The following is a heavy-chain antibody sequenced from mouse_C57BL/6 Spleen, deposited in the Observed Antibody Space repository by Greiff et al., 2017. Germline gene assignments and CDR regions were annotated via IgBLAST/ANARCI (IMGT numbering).Heavy chain of an antibody. CDR3: ATGTFDY. V-gene: IGHV5-4*03. J-gene: IGHJ2*01. CDR1: GFTFSSYA. CDR2: ISDGGSYT. Sequence: EVKLVESGGGLVKPGGSLKLSCAASGFTFSSYAMSWVRQTQEKRLEWVATISDGGSYTYYPDNVKGRFTISRDNAKNNLYLQMSHLKSEDTAMYYCATGTFDYWGQGTTLTVSS. D-gene: IGHD4-1*01.